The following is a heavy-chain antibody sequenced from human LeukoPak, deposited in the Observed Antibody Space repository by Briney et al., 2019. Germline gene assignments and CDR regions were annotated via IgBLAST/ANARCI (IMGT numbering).Heavy chain of an antibody. CDR2: IIPIFGTA. CDR1: GGTFSSYA. V-gene: IGHV1-69*13. Sequence: GASVMVSCKASGGTFSSYAISWVRQAPGQGLEWMGGIIPIFGTANYAQKFQGRVTITADESTSTAYMELSSLRSEDTAVYYCARGWDYDSGGRPTAYVYWGQGTLVTVSS. D-gene: IGHD3-22*01. CDR3: ARGWDYDSGGRPTAYVY. J-gene: IGHJ4*02.